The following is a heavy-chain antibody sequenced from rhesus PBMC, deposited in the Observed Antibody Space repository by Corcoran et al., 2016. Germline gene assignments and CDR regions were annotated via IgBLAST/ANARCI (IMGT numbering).Heavy chain of an antibody. CDR3: ARAGAVIYGLDS. CDR2: IYGSSGSP. CDR1: GYSISSGYD. Sequence: QVQLQESGPGVVKPSETLSLTCAVSGYSISSGYDWSWIRQPPGKGLEWIWYIYGSSGSPNYNPSLKNRVTLSKDASKNQFSLKLSSVTAADTALYYCARAGAVIYGLDSWGQGVVVTVSS. D-gene: IGHD1-44*02. V-gene: IGHV4-76*01. J-gene: IGHJ6*01.